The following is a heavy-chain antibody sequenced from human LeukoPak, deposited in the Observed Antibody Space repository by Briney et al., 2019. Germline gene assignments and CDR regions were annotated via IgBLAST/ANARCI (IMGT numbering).Heavy chain of an antibody. J-gene: IGHJ4*02. Sequence: SEALSVTCTVSGASFNSDDQYWNWIRQSPGKGLEWIGSIHPSGMLYNNPSLESRVTMSRDTSKNQFSLNLNSVTAADTAVYFCSRGLDSRKLGYWGQGILVTVSS. CDR3: SRGLDSRKLGY. CDR2: IHPSGML. D-gene: IGHD3-22*01. V-gene: IGHV4-31*03. CDR1: GASFNSDDQY.